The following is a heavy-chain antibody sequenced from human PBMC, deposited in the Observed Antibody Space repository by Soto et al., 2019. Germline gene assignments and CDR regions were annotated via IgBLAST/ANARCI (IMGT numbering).Heavy chain of an antibody. CDR2: IFYSGDT. V-gene: IGHV4-59*03. Sequence: PSETLSRTCTVSGGSINNYRWICIRQPPGKGLEWIVYIFYSGDTNSIPSLKSRVTISVDTSKNQFSLKLSSVTAADTAIYYCARDSGGYNDHCFAYWGRGTMVT. D-gene: IGHD6-25*01. J-gene: IGHJ4*02. CDR3: ARDSGGYNDHCFAY. CDR1: GGSINNYR.